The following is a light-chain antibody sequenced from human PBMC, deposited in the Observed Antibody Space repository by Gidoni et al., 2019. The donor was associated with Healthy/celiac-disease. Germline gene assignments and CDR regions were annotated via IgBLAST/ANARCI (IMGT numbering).Light chain of an antibody. CDR1: KLGDTY. V-gene: IGLV3-1*01. CDR3: QAWDSRHVV. Sequence: SSALTQPPSVSVSPGQTASITCSGDKLGDTYACWYQQKPGQSPVLVIYQDSKRPSGIPERFSGSNSGNTATMTVSGTQAMDEADYYCQAWDSRHVVFGGGTKLTVL. CDR2: QDS. J-gene: IGLJ2*01.